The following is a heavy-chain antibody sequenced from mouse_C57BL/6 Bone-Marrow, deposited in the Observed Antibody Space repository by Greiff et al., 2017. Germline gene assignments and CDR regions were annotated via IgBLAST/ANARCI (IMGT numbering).Heavy chain of an antibody. Sequence: EVKVEESGGGLVQPGGSMKLSCVASGFTFSNYWMNWVRQSPEKGLEWVAQIRLKSDNYATHYAESGEGRFNISSEDSKSSVYLQMNNLRAEDTGIYYCTGKVYAMDYWGQGTSVTVSS. V-gene: IGHV6-3*01. J-gene: IGHJ4*01. CDR1: GFTFSNYW. CDR3: TGKVYAMDY. CDR2: IRLKSDNYAT.